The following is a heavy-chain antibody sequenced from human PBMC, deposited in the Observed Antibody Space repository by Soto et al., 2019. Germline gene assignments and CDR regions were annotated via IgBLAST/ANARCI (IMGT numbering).Heavy chain of an antibody. V-gene: IGHV4-34*01. J-gene: IGHJ4*02. CDR1: GGSFSGYY. CDR3: AISSCLNFRVTSACPPHSLDF. D-gene: IGHD6-13*01. Sequence: SETLSLTCAVEGGSFSGYYWSWIRPHQGKGLEWIGEINHSGSTNYNPSLKSRVTISVDTSKNQSSLRLSSVTPGGTALYYCAISSCLNFRVTSACPPHSLDFWGQGTLVTVSS. CDR2: INHSGST.